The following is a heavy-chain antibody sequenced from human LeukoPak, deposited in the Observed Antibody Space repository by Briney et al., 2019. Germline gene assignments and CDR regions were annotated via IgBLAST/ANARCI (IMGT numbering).Heavy chain of an antibody. CDR1: GASISTSSHY. CDR3: AREDHSSSLGF. Sequence: QPSETLSLTCTVSGASISTSSHYWGWIRQPPGKGLEWIGSIYYSGSTYYNPSLKSRVTISVDTPKNQFSLKLSSVTAADTAVYYCAREDHSSSLGFWGQGTLVTVSS. J-gene: IGHJ4*02. D-gene: IGHD6-13*01. V-gene: IGHV4-39*07. CDR2: IYYSGST.